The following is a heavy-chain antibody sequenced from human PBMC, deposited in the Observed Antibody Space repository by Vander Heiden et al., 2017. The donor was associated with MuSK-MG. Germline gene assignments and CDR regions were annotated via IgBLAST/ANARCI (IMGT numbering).Heavy chain of an antibody. D-gene: IGHD6-13*01. CDR2: FDPEDGET. Sequence: QVQLVQSGAEVKKPGAAVKVSCKVSGYTLTELFMHWVRQAPGKGLEWMGGFDPEDGETIYAQKFQGRVTMTEDTSTDTAYMELSSLRSEDTAVYYCATASQYGSSWYGAGWFDPWGQGTLVTVSS. J-gene: IGHJ5*02. CDR3: ATASQYGSSWYGAGWFDP. CDR1: GYTLTELF. V-gene: IGHV1-24*01.